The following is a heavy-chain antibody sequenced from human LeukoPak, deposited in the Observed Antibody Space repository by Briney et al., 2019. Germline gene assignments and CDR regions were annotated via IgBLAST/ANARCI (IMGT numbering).Heavy chain of an antibody. J-gene: IGHJ4*02. CDR3: AKVWGSYDYVAIDY. CDR2: ISGSGGST. Sequence: GGSLRLSCAASGFTFSSYAMSWVRQAPGKGLEWVSAISGSGGSTYYADSVKGRFTISRDNSKNTLYLQMNSLRAEDTAVYYCAKVWGSYDYVAIDYWGQGTLVTVSS. V-gene: IGHV3-23*01. CDR1: GFTFSSYA. D-gene: IGHD3-16*01.